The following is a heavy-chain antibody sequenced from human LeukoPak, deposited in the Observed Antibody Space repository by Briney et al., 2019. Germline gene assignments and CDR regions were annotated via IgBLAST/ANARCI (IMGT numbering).Heavy chain of an antibody. D-gene: IGHD6-19*01. J-gene: IGHJ6*03. Sequence: ASVKVSCNASGYTFTNYYMHCVRQAPGQGLEWMGIINPRGGSTSYAQKSQGRVTMTRDTSTNTVYMDLSSLRSEDTAVYYCARDLRYSSGWSASGMDVWGKGTTVTISS. CDR1: GYTFTNYY. CDR2: INPRGGST. V-gene: IGHV1-46*01. CDR3: ARDLRYSSGWSASGMDV.